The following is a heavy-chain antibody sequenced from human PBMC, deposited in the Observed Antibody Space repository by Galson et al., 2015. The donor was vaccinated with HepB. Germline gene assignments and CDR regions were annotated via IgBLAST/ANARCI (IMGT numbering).Heavy chain of an antibody. J-gene: IGHJ5*02. CDR3: VRDGYGSGTYGWFDP. CDR2: IFYNGNT. V-gene: IGHV4-59*01. Sequence: ETLSLTCAVSGVSITTGYWSWVRQPRGKGLEWLGHIFYNGNTDYSPSLKSRITIAIDTSKSQMSLNLTSVTAADSAVYYCVRDGYGSGTYGWFDPWGKGSQVTVSS. D-gene: IGHD3-10*01. CDR1: GVSITTGY.